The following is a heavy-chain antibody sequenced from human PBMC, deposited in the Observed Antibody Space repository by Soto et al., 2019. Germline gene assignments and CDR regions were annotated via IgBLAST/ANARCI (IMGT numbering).Heavy chain of an antibody. Sequence: VQLLQSGGGLVQPGGSLRLSCSASGITFSIYAMSWVRQAPGKGLEWVSAISGRGDNTYYADSVEGRFTISRDNSKKTLYLQMNSLRAEDTAIYWVVPSTILYMDVWGEGTTVTVSS. CDR1: GITFSIYA. D-gene: IGHD2-2*01. CDR3: VPSTILYMDV. V-gene: IGHV3-23*01. CDR2: ISGRGDNT. J-gene: IGHJ6*03.